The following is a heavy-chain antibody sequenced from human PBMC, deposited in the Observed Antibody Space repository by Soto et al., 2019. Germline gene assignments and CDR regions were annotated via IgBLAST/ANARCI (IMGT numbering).Heavy chain of an antibody. CDR1: GGSFSGYY. J-gene: IGHJ2*01. CDR2: INHSGST. CDR3: ARGALAWAYFDL. Sequence: QVQLQQWGAGLLKPSETLSLTCAVYGGSFSGYYWSWIRQPPGKGLEWIGEINHSGSTNYNPSLKSRVTISVDTSKNQFSLKLSSVTAADTAVYYCARGALAWAYFDLWGRGTLVTVSS. V-gene: IGHV4-34*01. D-gene: IGHD7-27*01.